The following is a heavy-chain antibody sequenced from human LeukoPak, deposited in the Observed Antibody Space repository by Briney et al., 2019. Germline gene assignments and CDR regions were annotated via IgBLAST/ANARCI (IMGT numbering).Heavy chain of an antibody. D-gene: IGHD6-13*01. V-gene: IGHV3-21*01. CDR1: GFTFSSYS. CDR2: ISSSSYI. J-gene: IGHJ6*03. CDR3: ARDRTSSSSWYSIGYYYYYMDV. Sequence: GGSLRLSCAASGFTFSSYSMNWVRQAPGKGLEWVSSISSSSYIYYADSVKGRFTISRDNAKNSLYLQMNSLRAEDTAVYYCARDRTSSSSWYSIGYYYYYMDVWGKGTTVTVSS.